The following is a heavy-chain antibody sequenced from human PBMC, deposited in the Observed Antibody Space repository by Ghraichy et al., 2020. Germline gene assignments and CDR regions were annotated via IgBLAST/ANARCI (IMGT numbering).Heavy chain of an antibody. V-gene: IGHV3-23*01. Sequence: GGSLRLSCAASGFTFTSYDMSWVRQAPGKGLEWVSGIRSSGATVDYADSVKGRFTISRDNSENTVYLQMHSLRAEDTAVDYCAKGWGFADYWGQGTLVTVSS. D-gene: IGHD7-27*01. CDR3: AKGWGFADY. CDR1: GFTFTSYD. J-gene: IGHJ4*02. CDR2: IRSSGATV.